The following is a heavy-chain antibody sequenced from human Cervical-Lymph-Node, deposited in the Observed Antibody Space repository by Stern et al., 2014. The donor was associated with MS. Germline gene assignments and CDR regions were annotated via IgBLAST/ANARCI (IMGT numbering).Heavy chain of an antibody. Sequence: LVESEAEVTKPGSSVKVSCKASGGTFSKFPSSWVRQAPGQGLEWMGGIFTVFGTPTYAQEFRGRVTITADVSTSTVYMELSSLRADDTAVYYCALSSETSDRWYSLGYDLWGQGTLVTVSS. J-gene: IGHJ5*02. CDR2: IFTVFGTP. V-gene: IGHV1-69*01. CDR3: ALSSETSDRWYSLGYDL. CDR1: GGTFSKFP. D-gene: IGHD6-13*01.